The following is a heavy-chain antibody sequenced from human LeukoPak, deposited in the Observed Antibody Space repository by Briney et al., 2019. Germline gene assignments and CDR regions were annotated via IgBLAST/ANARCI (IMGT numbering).Heavy chain of an antibody. CDR2: IIPIFGTA. CDR1: GGTFSSYA. D-gene: IGHD1-26*01. CDR3: ARDRIEPIVGATRYYYYMDV. V-gene: IGHV1-69*05. Sequence: VASVKVSCKASGGTFSSYAISWVRQAPGQGLEWMGRIIPIFGTANYAQKFQGRVTITTDESTSTAYMELSSLRSEDTAVYYCARDRIEPIVGATRYYYYMDVWGKGTTVTVSS. J-gene: IGHJ6*03.